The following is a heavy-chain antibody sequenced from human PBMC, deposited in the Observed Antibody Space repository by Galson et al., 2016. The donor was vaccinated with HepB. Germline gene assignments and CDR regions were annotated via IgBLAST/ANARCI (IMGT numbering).Heavy chain of an antibody. V-gene: IGHV3-53*04. Sequence: VRQAPGKGLEWVSIIYGNGNTNYADSVKSRFTISRHNSENSLYLQMNSLGPEDTALYYCAKGGHSGTYDVGYYDFWGQGTLVTVSS. CDR2: IYGNGNT. D-gene: IGHD3-22*01. CDR3: AKGGHSGTYDVGYYDF. J-gene: IGHJ4*02.